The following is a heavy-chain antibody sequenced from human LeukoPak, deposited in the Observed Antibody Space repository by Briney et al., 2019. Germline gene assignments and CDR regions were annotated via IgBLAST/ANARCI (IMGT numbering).Heavy chain of an antibody. V-gene: IGHV3-23*01. Sequence: GGSLRLSCAASGFTVGSYAMSWVRQAPGKGLEWVSAISGSGGSTYYADSVKGRFTISRDNSKNTLYLQMNSLRAEDTAVYYCAKGVTIFGVVSPNDYWGQGTLVTVSS. J-gene: IGHJ4*02. D-gene: IGHD3-3*01. CDR2: ISGSGGST. CDR3: AKGVTIFGVVSPNDY. CDR1: GFTVGSYA.